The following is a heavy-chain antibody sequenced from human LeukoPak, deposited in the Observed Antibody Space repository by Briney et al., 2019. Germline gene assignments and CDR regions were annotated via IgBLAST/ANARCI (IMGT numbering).Heavy chain of an antibody. D-gene: IGHD6-6*01. V-gene: IGHV3-21*01. CDR3: AREESSSSSFDY. CDR1: GFTFSSAE. CDR2: ISSSSSYI. Sequence: GGSLRLSCAASGFTFSSAEMNWVRQAPGKGLEWVSSISSSSSYIYYADSVKGRFTISRDNAKNSLYLQMNSLRAEDTAVYYCAREESSSSSFDYWGQGTLVTVSS. J-gene: IGHJ4*02.